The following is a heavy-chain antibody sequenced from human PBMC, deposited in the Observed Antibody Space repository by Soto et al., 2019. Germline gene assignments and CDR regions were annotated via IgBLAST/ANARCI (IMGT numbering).Heavy chain of an antibody. Sequence: SETLSLTCTVSGGSISSGGYYWSWIRQHPGKGLEWIGYIYYSGSTYYNPSLKSRVTISVDTSKNQFFLKLSSVTAADTAVYYCARDSGYYDSSGYSWFDPWGQGTLVTVSS. J-gene: IGHJ5*02. V-gene: IGHV4-31*03. D-gene: IGHD3-22*01. CDR1: GGSISSGGYY. CDR3: ARDSGYYDSSGYSWFDP. CDR2: IYYSGST.